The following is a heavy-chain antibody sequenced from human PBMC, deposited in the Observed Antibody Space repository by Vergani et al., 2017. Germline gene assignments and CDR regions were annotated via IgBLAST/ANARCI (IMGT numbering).Heavy chain of an antibody. D-gene: IGHD5-12*01. J-gene: IGHJ4*02. Sequence: EVQLLESGGGLVQPGGSLRLSCEASGFSFPGYAMSWVRQAPGKGLEWVSSVSGSSATPYYADSVKGRFIISRDNSKNTLHLQMNSLRGDDTAVYYCTNGSRGYTGYFFDYWGQGTLATVSS. V-gene: IGHV3-23*01. CDR1: GFSFPGYA. CDR2: VSGSSATP. CDR3: TNGSRGYTGYFFDY.